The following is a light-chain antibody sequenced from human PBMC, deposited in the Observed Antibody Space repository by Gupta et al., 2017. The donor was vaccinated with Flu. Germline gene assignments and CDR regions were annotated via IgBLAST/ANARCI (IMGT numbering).Light chain of an antibody. Sequence: SITISCTGTSSDSGRFDYVSWFQQHPGKAPKLILYGITGRPSGVPNRFSGTKSGNTASLTISGLQGEDEADYFCCSYAGTFTYVFGGGTKVTVL. CDR3: CSYAGTFTYV. CDR2: GIT. V-gene: IGLV2-11*03. CDR1: SSDSGRFDY. J-gene: IGLJ2*01.